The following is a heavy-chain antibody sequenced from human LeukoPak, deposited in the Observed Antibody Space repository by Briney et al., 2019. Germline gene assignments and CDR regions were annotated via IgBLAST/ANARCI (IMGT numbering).Heavy chain of an antibody. V-gene: IGHV3-21*01. Sequence: GGSLRLSCAASGFTFSSYSMNWVRQAPGKGLEWVSSISSSSSYIYHADSVKGRFTISRDNAKNSLYLQMNSLRAEDTAVYYCGHLEGVDYWGQGTLVTVSS. J-gene: IGHJ4*02. CDR1: GFTFSSYS. CDR3: GHLEGVDY. D-gene: IGHD3-16*01. CDR2: ISSSSSYI.